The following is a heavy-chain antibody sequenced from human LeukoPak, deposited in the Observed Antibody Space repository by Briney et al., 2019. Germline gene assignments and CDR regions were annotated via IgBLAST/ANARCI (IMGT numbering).Heavy chain of an antibody. CDR2: TRNKANSYST. J-gene: IGHJ3*02. V-gene: IGHV3-72*01. D-gene: IGHD1-26*01. Sequence: GGSLKLSCAASGFTFSGSAMHWVRQTSGKGLEWVGRTRNKANSYSTEYAASVKGRFTISRDDSKNSLYLQMNSLKTEDTAVYYCARGGSYVAFDIWGQGTMVTVSS. CDR1: GFTFSGSA. CDR3: ARGGSYVAFDI.